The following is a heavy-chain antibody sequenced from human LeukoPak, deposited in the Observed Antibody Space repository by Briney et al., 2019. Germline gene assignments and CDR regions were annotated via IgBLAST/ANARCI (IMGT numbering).Heavy chain of an antibody. V-gene: IGHV3-66*01. CDR2: ISCGGST. D-gene: IGHD1-7*01. CDR3: ARDWGNWNYDY. J-gene: IGHJ4*02. Sequence: GGSLRLSCTASGLTVFTNYMSWVRQAPGKGLEWVSLISCGGSTYYADSVRDRFTISRDNSKNTLYLQMNNLRAEDTAVYYCARDWGNWNYDYWGQGSLVTVSS. CDR1: GLTVFTNY.